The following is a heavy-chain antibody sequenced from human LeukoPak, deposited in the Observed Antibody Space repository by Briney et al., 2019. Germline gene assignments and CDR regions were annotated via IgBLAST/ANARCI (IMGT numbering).Heavy chain of an antibody. CDR1: GFTFSSYA. CDR2: ISGSGGST. D-gene: IGHD2-2*01. J-gene: IGHJ4*02. V-gene: IGHV3-23*01. CDR3: AKAVDIVVVPAANYFDY. Sequence: PGGSLRLSCAASGFTFSSYAMSWVRQAPGKGLEWASAISGSGGSTYYADSVKGRFTISRDNSKNTLYLQMNSLRAEDTAVYYCAKAVDIVVVPAANYFDYWGQGTLVTVSP.